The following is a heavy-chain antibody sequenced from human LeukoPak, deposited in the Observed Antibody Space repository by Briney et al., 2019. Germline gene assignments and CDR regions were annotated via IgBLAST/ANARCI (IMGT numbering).Heavy chain of an antibody. J-gene: IGHJ4*02. CDR3: ARVDGSPDY. CDR1: GYTFTSLD. Sequence: ASVKVSCKASGYTFTSLDINWVRQATGQGLEWLGWMNTKSGNTGSAQNFQGRVTFTRDTSINTAYMELSSLRSEDTAIYYCARVDGSPDYWGQGALVTVSS. D-gene: IGHD2-15*01. CDR2: MNTKSGNT. V-gene: IGHV1-8*01.